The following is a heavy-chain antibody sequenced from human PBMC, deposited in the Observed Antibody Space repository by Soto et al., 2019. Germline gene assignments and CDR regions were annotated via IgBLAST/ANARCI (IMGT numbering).Heavy chain of an antibody. CDR2: IIPTLGTP. CDR3: ARVGLGAYDY. CDR1: GGSFSNFA. Sequence: QVQLVQSGAEVKKPGSSVKVSCKASGGSFSNFAFNWMRQAPGQGLEWMGGIIPTLGTPHYAQKFLGRVTITADESTRTVYREMSSLAVEDTAVYYCARVGLGAYDYWGQGTLVIVSS. J-gene: IGHJ4*02. V-gene: IGHV1-69*01. D-gene: IGHD6-19*01.